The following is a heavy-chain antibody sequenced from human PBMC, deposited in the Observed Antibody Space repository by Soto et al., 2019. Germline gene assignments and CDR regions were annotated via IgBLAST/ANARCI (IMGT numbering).Heavy chain of an antibody. CDR1: GGSFSGYY. CDR3: ARVYDSSGYPFLDY. D-gene: IGHD3-22*01. Sequence: SETLSLTCAVYGGSFSGYYWSWIRQPPGKGLEWIGEINHSGSTNYNPSLKSRVTISVDTSKNQFSLKLSSVTAADTAVYYCARVYDSSGYPFLDYWGQGTLVTVSS. J-gene: IGHJ4*02. CDR2: INHSGST. V-gene: IGHV4-34*01.